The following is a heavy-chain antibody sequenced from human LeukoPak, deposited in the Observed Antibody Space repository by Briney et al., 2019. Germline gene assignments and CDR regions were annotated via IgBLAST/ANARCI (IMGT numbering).Heavy chain of an antibody. CDR3: ARIGYYDSSGYYLVSNSGAFDI. CDR2: IIPIFGTA. Sequence: SVKVSCKASGGTFSSYAISWVRQAPGQGLEWMGGIIPIFGTANYAQKFQGRVTITTDESTSTAYMELSSLRSEDTAVYYCARIGYYDSSGYYLVSNSGAFDIWGQGTMVTVSS. J-gene: IGHJ3*02. D-gene: IGHD3-22*01. CDR1: GGTFSSYA. V-gene: IGHV1-69*05.